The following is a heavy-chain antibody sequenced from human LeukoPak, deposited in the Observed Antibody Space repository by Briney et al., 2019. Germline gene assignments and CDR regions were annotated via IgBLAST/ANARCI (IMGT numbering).Heavy chain of an antibody. V-gene: IGHV5-51*01. CDR3: ARHHYCSGGSCYLDY. CDR2: IYPGDSDT. D-gene: IGHD2-15*01. CDR1: GYSFTSYW. J-gene: IGHJ4*02. Sequence: GESLKISCKGSGYSFTSYWIGWVRQMPGKGLEWMGIIYPGDSDTRYSPSFQAQVTISADKSISTAYLQWSSLKASDTAMYYCARHHYCSGGSCYLDYWGQGTLVTVSS.